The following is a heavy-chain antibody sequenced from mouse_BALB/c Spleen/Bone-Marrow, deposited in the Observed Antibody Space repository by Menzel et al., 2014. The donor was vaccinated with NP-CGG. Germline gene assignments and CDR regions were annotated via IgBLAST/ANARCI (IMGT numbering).Heavy chain of an antibody. CDR3: ARASVVPYYFDF. J-gene: IGHJ2*01. CDR2: ILPGSGTA. CDR1: GYTFSNYW. D-gene: IGHD1-1*01. Sequence: QVQLQHSGAELMKPGASVKISCKATGYTFSNYWIDWVKQRPGHGLEWIGEILPGSGTANYNEKFKGKATFTADTSSNTAYMQLSSLTSEDSALYYCARASVVPYYFDFWGQGTTLTVSS. V-gene: IGHV1-9*01.